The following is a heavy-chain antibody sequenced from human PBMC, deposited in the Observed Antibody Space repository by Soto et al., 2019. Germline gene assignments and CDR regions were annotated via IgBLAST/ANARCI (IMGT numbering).Heavy chain of an antibody. CDR1: GFTFSSYG. V-gene: IGHV3-33*06. Sequence: QVQLVESGGGVVQPGRSLRLSCAASGFTFSSYGMHWVRQAPGKGLEWVAVIWYDGSNKYYADSVKGRFTISRDNSKNTLYLQMNSLRAEDTAVYYCAKDCWSGPFDYWGQGTLVTVSS. CDR2: IWYDGSNK. D-gene: IGHD3-3*01. J-gene: IGHJ4*02. CDR3: AKDCWSGPFDY.